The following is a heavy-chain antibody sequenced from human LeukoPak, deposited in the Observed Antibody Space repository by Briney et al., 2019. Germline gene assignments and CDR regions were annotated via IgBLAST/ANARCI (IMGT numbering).Heavy chain of an antibody. CDR3: ARDRREQWLSVDY. CDR1: GFTFSSYA. CDR2: IKQDGSQK. V-gene: IGHV3-7*03. D-gene: IGHD6-19*01. Sequence: GGSLRLSCAASGFTFSSYAMSWVRQAPGKGLEWVANIKQDGSQKYYVDSVKGRFTISRDNAKNSLYLQMNSLGAEDTAVYYCARDRREQWLSVDYWGQGTLVTVSS. J-gene: IGHJ4*02.